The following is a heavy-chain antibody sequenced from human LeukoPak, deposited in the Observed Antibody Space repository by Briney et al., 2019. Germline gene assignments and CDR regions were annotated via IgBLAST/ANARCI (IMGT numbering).Heavy chain of an antibody. CDR3: ARDSRIYGDYVGYYYYMDV. V-gene: IGHV1-18*01. Sequence: GASVKVSCKASGYTFTSYGISWVRQAPGQGPEWMGWISAYNGNTNYAQKLQGRVTITTDTSTSTASMELRSLRSEDTAVYYCARDSRIYGDYVGYYYYMDVWGKGTTVTISS. D-gene: IGHD4-17*01. J-gene: IGHJ6*03. CDR1: GYTFTSYG. CDR2: ISAYNGNT.